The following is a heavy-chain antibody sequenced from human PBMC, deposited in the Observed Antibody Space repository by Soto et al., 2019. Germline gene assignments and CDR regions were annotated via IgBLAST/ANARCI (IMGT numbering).Heavy chain of an antibody. D-gene: IGHD3-10*01. CDR3: AKRSEGSGTRRQLDC. Sequence: EVQLLESGGGLERPGGSLRLSCVTSGFTFSTCAMNWVRQAPGKGLEWVSGMSGSGEDIYYADSVKGRFTITRNNAKNTLYLKMNSLRVEDTAVYYCAKRSEGSGTRRQLDCWGQGTQVTVSS. J-gene: IGHJ4*02. CDR1: GFTFSTCA. V-gene: IGHV3-23*01. CDR2: MSGSGEDI.